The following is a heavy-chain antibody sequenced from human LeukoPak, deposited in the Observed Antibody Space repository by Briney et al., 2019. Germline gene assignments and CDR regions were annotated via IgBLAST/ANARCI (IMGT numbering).Heavy chain of an antibody. D-gene: IGHD3-3*01. CDR2: IYSGGST. V-gene: IGHV3-53*01. CDR1: GFTVSSNY. Sequence: PGRSLRLSCAASGFTVSSNYMSWVRQAPGKGLEWVSVIYSGGSTYYADSVKGRFTISRDNSKNTLYLQMNSLRAEDTAVYYCARGRSGYYHYYFDYWGQGTLVTVSS. CDR3: ARGRSGYYHYYFDY. J-gene: IGHJ4*02.